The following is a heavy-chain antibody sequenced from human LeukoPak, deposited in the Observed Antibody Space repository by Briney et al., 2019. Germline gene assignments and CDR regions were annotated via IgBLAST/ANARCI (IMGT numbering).Heavy chain of an antibody. CDR2: INHSGST. Sequence: SETLSLTCAVYGGSFSGYYWSWIRQPPGKGPEWIGEINHSGSTNYYPSLKSRVTIAVDTSKNQFSLKLSSVTAADTAVYYCARGRGVHCSSTSCYNLYYYYYYMDVWGKGTTVTVSS. CDR1: GGSFSGYY. J-gene: IGHJ6*03. V-gene: IGHV4-34*01. CDR3: ARGRGVHCSSTSCYNLYYYYYYMDV. D-gene: IGHD2-2*01.